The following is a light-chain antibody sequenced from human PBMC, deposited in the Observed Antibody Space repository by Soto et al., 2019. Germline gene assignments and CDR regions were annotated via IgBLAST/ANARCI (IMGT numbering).Light chain of an antibody. CDR3: QQFDSSSWT. CDR1: QSVSSSY. Sequence: ESELTQSPGTLSLSPGEKATLSCRASQSVSSSYFAWYQQKPGQAPRLLIYGASSRATGIPDRFSGSGSGTDFTLTVSRLEPEDFAVYYCQQFDSSSWTFGQGTKVEIK. CDR2: GAS. V-gene: IGKV3-20*01. J-gene: IGKJ1*01.